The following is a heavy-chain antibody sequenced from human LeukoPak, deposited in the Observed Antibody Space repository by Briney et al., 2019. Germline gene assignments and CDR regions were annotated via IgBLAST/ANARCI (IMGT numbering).Heavy chain of an antibody. CDR3: AKDIGESATGGFDY. V-gene: IGHV3-9*01. CDR2: ISWNSGSI. Sequence: GGSLRLSCAASGFTFDGYAMHWVRQAPGKGLEWVSGISWNSGSIGYADSVKGRFTISRDNAKNSLYLQMNSLRAEDTALYYCAKDIGESATGGFDYWGQGTLVTVSS. D-gene: IGHD2-8*02. J-gene: IGHJ4*02. CDR1: GFTFDGYA.